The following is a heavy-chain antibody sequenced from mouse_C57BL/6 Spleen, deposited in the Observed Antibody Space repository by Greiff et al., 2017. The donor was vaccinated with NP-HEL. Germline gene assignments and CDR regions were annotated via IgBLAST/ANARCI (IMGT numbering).Heavy chain of an antibody. CDR1: GFTFSSYG. J-gene: IGHJ3*01. V-gene: IGHV5-6*01. CDR2: ISSGGSYT. Sequence: DVQLVESGGDLVKPGGSLKLSCAASGFTFSSYGMSWVRQTPDKRLEWVATISSGGSYTYYPDSVKGRFTISRDNAKNTLYLEMSSLKSGDTAMFYCARPLVREYDEFAYWGQGTLVTVSA. D-gene: IGHD2-14*01. CDR3: ARPLVREYDEFAY.